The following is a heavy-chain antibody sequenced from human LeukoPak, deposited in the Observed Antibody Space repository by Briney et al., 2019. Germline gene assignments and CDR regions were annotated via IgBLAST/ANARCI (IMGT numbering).Heavy chain of an antibody. D-gene: IGHD3-10*01. CDR2: IYTSGST. CDR3: ARAPGQYGSGARGAFDI. J-gene: IGHJ3*02. V-gene: IGHV4-4*07. Sequence: SETLSLTCTVSGGSIRSYYWSWIRQPAGKGLEWIGRIYTSGSTNYNPSLNNQVTMSVDTSKNQFSLKLSSVTAADTAVYYCARAPGQYGSGARGAFDIWGRGTMVTVSS. CDR1: GGSIRSYY.